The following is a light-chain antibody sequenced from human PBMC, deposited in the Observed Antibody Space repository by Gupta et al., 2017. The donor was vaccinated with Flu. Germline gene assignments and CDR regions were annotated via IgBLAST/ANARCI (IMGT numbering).Light chain of an antibody. J-gene: IGKJ2*03. CDR1: QSISSY. V-gene: IGKV1-39*01. CDR2: AAS. CDR3: QQSYSTLSYS. Sequence: DIQMTQSPSSLSACVRDRVTITCRASQSISSYLNWYQQKPGKAPKLLIYAASSLQSGVPSRFSGSGSGTDFTLTISSLQPEDFATYYCQQSYSTLSYSFGQGTKLEIK.